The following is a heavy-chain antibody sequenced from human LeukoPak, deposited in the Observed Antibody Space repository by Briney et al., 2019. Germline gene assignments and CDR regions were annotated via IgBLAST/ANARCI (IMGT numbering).Heavy chain of an antibody. J-gene: IGHJ1*01. CDR1: GFTFSSYA. V-gene: IGHV3-64*01. CDR2: ISSNGGST. D-gene: IGHD1-26*01. Sequence: GGSLRLSCAASGFTFSSYAMHWVRQAPGKGLEYVSAISSNGGSTYYANSVKGRFTISRDNSKNTLYLQMGSLRAEDTAVYYCAKGELLPGGIQHWGQGTLVTVSS. CDR3: AKGELLPGGIQH.